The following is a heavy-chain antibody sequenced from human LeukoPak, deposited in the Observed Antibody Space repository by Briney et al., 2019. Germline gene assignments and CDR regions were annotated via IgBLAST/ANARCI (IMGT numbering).Heavy chain of an antibody. CDR3: ARHGSDWSFDY. J-gene: IGHJ4*02. V-gene: IGHV4-59*08. CDR2: ITYSGSA. CDR1: GGSISGYY. D-gene: IGHD6-19*01. Sequence: SETPSLTCTVSGGSISGYYWSWIRQPPGQGLEWFGFITYSGSANYNPALKSRLSISLDTSKNQFSLNLYSLTAADTAVYYCARHGSDWSFDYWGQGTLITVSS.